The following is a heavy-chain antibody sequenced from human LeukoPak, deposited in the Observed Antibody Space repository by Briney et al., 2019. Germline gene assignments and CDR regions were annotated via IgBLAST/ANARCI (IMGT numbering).Heavy chain of an antibody. CDR1: GFTFDDYA. V-gene: IGHV3-43*02. CDR2: ISGDGGST. Sequence: GGSLRLSCAASGFTFDDYAMHWVRQAPGKGLEWVSLISGDGGSTYYADSVKGRFTISRDNSKNSLYLQMNSLRTEDSALYYCAKDIEGQQLVLGYFDYWGQGTLVTVSS. J-gene: IGHJ4*02. D-gene: IGHD6-13*01. CDR3: AKDIEGQQLVLGYFDY.